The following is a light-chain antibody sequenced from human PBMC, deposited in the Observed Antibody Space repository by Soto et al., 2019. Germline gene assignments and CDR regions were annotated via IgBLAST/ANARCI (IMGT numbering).Light chain of an antibody. CDR2: EGS. CDR3: CSYAGSSTPRV. Sequence: QSVLTQPASVSGSPGQSITISCTGTSSDVGSYNLVSWYQQHPGKAPKLMIYEGSKRPSGVSNRFSGSKSGNTASLTISGLRAEDEADYYSCSYAGSSTPRVFGTGTKLTVL. V-gene: IGLV2-23*01. CDR1: SSDVGSYNL. J-gene: IGLJ1*01.